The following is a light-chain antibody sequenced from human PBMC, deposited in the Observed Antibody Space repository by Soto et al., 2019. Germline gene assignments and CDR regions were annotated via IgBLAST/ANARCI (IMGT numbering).Light chain of an antibody. CDR1: ENINSY. V-gene: IGKV1-39*01. CDR3: QQNYSTLS. J-gene: IGKJ4*01. Sequence: DIHMTQSQSSLSASVGDRVTITCRASENINSYLNWYQQKPGKAPELLIYAASNLQNNVPSMFSDSGCRTDFTLTISSLQPDDIGTYYCQQNYSTLSFGGATKVQIK. CDR2: AAS.